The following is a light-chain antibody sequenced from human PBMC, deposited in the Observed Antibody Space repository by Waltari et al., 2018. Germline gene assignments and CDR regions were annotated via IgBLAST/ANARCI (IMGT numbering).Light chain of an antibody. CDR3: QAWDSSSYWV. CDR1: KLGDKY. Sequence: SYELTQPPSVSVSPGQTASITCSGEKLGDKYACWYQQKPGQSPVLVIYQDSKRPSGIPERFSGSNSGNTATLTISGTQAMDEADYYCQAWDSSSYWVFGGGTKLTVL. CDR2: QDS. V-gene: IGLV3-1*01. J-gene: IGLJ3*02.